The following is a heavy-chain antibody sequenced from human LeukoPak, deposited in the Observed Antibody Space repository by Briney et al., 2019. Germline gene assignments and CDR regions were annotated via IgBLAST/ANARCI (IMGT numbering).Heavy chain of an antibody. D-gene: IGHD3-10*01. CDR1: GFTFSSYS. Sequence: GGSLRLSCAASGFTFSSYSMNWVRQAPGKGLEWGSSISSSSYIYYADSVKGRFTISRDNAKNSLYLQMNSLRAEDTAVYYCARDASQGLWFGELRGAFDYWGQGTLVTVSS. CDR2: ISSSSYI. V-gene: IGHV3-21*01. J-gene: IGHJ4*02. CDR3: ARDASQGLWFGELRGAFDY.